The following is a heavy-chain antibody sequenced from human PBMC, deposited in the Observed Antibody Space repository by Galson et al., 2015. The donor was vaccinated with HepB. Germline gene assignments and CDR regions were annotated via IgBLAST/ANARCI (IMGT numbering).Heavy chain of an antibody. CDR3: ARGSTDDEYFQH. CDR2: INPNSGGT. V-gene: IGHV1-2*06. CDR1: GYTFTGYY. J-gene: IGHJ1*01. D-gene: IGHD6-13*01. Sequence: SVKVSCKASGYTFTGYYMHWVRQAPGQGLEWMGRINPNSGGTNYAQKFQGRVTMTRDTSISTAYMALSRLRSDDTAVYYCARGSTDDEYFQHWGQGTLVTVSS.